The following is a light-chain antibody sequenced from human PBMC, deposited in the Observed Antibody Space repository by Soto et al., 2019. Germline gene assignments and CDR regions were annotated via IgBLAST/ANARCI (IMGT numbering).Light chain of an antibody. CDR1: SSDVGDYNY. Sequence: QSALTQPPSASGSPGQSVTISCTGTSSDVGDYNYVSWYQQHPGKAPKLMIYEVSKRPSGVPDRFSGSKSGNTASLTVSGLQAEDEAVYYCSSYAGSDTYVFGTGTKLTVL. J-gene: IGLJ1*01. CDR3: SSYAGSDTYV. CDR2: EVS. V-gene: IGLV2-8*01.